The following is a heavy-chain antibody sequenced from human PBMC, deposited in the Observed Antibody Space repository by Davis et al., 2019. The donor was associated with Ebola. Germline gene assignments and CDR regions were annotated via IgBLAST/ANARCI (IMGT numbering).Heavy chain of an antibody. CDR3: AREGGRYYDSSGYVFDI. Sequence: ASVKVSCKASGYRFTSYYMHWARQAPGQGLEWMGIINPITGGTSYAQNFQVRVNMTRDTSTSTAYMELSSLRSEDTAVYYCAREGGRYYDSSGYVFDIWGQGTMVKVSS. V-gene: IGHV1-46*01. CDR1: GYRFTSYY. CDR2: INPITGGT. J-gene: IGHJ3*02. D-gene: IGHD3-22*01.